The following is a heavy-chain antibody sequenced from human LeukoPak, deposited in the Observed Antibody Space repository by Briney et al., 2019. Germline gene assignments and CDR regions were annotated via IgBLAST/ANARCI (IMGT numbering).Heavy chain of an antibody. CDR1: GYTFTSYG. Sequence: GASVKVSCKASGYTFTSYGISWVRQAPRQGLEWMGWISAYNGNTNYAQKLQGRVTMTTDTSTSTAYMELRSLRSDDTAVYYCASVDLYYYDSSGYYSFDYWGQGTLVTVSS. J-gene: IGHJ4*02. CDR3: ASVDLYYYDSSGYYSFDY. CDR2: ISAYNGNT. V-gene: IGHV1-18*01. D-gene: IGHD3-22*01.